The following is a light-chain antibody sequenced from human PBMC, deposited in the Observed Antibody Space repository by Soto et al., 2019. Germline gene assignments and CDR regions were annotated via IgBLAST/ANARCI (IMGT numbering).Light chain of an antibody. CDR3: CSYAGSSTYG. J-gene: IGLJ1*01. V-gene: IGLV2-23*02. Sequence: QSVLTQPASVSGSPGQSITISCTGTSSDVGSYNLVSWYQQHPGKAPKLMIYEVSKRPSGVSNRFTGSKSGNTASLTISVLQAEDEADYYCCSYAGSSTYGFGTGTKVTVL. CDR1: SSDVGSYNL. CDR2: EVS.